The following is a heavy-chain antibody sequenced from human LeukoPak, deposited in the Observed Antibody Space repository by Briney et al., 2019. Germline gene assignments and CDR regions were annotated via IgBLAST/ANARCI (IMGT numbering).Heavy chain of an antibody. D-gene: IGHD2-2*01. CDR2: INPNSGGT. CDR1: GYTFTGYY. CDR3: ARDVKYCSSTSCFPPDY. Sequence: ASVKVSCKASGYTFTGYYMHWVRQAPGQGFEWMGWINPNSGGTNYAQKFQGRVTMTRDTSISTAYMELSRLRSDDTAVYYCARDVKYCSSTSCFPPDYWGQGTLVTVSS. J-gene: IGHJ4*02. V-gene: IGHV1-2*02.